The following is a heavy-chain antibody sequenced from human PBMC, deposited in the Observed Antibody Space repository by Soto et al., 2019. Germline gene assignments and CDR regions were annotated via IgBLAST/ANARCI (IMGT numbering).Heavy chain of an antibody. V-gene: IGHV3-7*03. CDR1: GFSFSSVW. CDR2: IKYDGSEE. D-gene: IGHD3-22*01. Sequence: GGSLRLSCVVSGFSFSSVWMTWVRQAPGKGLECVANIKYDGSEEYYVDSVKGRFTISRDNAKNSLYLQMSSLRAEDTALYYCARDPPSYDSSGYYRSGAFDIWGQGTMVTVSS. CDR3: ARDPPSYDSSGYYRSGAFDI. J-gene: IGHJ3*02.